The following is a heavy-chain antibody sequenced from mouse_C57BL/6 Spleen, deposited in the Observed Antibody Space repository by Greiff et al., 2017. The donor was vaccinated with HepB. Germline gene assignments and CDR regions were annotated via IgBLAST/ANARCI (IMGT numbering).Heavy chain of an antibody. J-gene: IGHJ4*01. CDR3: AGDYGDGGYAMDY. Sequence: QVQLQQSGPGLVQPSQSLSITCTVSGFSLTSYGVHWVRQSPGKGLEWLGVIWSGGSTDYNAAFISRLSISKDNSKSQVFFKMNSLQADDTAIYYCAGDYGDGGYAMDYRGKGTSVTVSS. CDR1: GFSLTSYG. D-gene: IGHD2-13*01. CDR2: IWSGGST. V-gene: IGHV2-2*01.